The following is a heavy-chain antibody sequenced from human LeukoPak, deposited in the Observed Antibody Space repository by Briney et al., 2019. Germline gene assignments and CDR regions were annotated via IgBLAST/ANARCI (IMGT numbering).Heavy chain of an antibody. CDR1: GYSISSGYY. Sequence: PSETLSLTCTVSGYSISSGYYWGWIRQPPGKGLEWIGSIYHSGSTNYNPSLKSRVTISVDTSKNQFSLKLSSVTAADTAVYYCARGRVMGYGSGSYGYYYYYMDVWGKGTTVTVSS. V-gene: IGHV4-38-2*02. J-gene: IGHJ6*03. CDR3: ARGRVMGYGSGSYGYYYYYMDV. CDR2: IYHSGST. D-gene: IGHD3-10*01.